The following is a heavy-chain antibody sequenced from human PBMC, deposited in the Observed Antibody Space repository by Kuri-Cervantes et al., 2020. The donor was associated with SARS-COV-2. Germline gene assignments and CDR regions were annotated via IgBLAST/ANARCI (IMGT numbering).Heavy chain of an antibody. CDR2: IYTSGST. CDR1: GGSISSGSYY. V-gene: IGHV4-61*09. CDR3: AKGVVNFDY. D-gene: IGHD2-2*01. Sequence: LRLSCTVSGGSISSGSYYWSWIRQPAGKGLEWIGHIYTSGSTNYNPSLKSRVTMSVDTSKNQFSLKLSSVTAADTAVYYCAKGVVNFDYWGQGTLVTVSS. J-gene: IGHJ4*02.